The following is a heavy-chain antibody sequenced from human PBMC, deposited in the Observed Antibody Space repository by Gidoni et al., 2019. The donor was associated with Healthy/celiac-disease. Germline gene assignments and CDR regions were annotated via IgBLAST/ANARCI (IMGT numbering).Heavy chain of an antibody. V-gene: IGHV1-58*01. J-gene: IGHJ5*02. CDR3: AAAPTGRGFDP. Sequence: QMQLVQSGPEVKKPGTSVKVACKASGFTFTSSAVQWVRQARGQRLEWIGWIVVGSGNTNYAQKFQERVTITRDMSTSTAYMELSSLRSEDTAVYYCAAAPTGRGFDPWGQGTLVTVSS. CDR1: GFTFTSSA. CDR2: IVVGSGNT.